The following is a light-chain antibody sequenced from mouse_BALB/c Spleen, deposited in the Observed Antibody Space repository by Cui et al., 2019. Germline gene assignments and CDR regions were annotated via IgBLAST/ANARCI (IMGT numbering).Light chain of an antibody. CDR1: QSLLNSGNQKNY. V-gene: IGKV8-28*01. J-gene: IGKJ2*01. CDR3: QNDHSYT. Sequence: DIVMTQSPSSLSVSAGEKVTMSCKSSQSLLNSGNQKNYLAWYQQKPGQPPKLLIYGASTRESGVPDRFTGSGSGTDFTLTISSVQAEDLAVYYWQNDHSYTFGGGTKLEIK. CDR2: GAS.